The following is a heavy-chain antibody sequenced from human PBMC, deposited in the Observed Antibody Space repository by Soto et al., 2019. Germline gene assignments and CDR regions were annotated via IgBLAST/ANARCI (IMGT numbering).Heavy chain of an antibody. Sequence: QVHLQESGPGLVKPSQTLSLTCTVSGDSISSSDYYWSWIRQPPGKGLEWIGYIYSSGNTYYIPSLKSRLTISVDTSKNQFSVKLSSVTAADTALYYCARGLSAATVVTCYFDYWGQGTVVTVSS. D-gene: IGHD4-17*01. J-gene: IGHJ4*02. CDR2: IYSSGNT. CDR1: GDSISSSDYY. CDR3: ARGLSAATVVTCYFDY. V-gene: IGHV4-31*03.